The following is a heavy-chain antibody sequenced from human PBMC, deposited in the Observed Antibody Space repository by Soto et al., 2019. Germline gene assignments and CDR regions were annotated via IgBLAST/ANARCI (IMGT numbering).Heavy chain of an antibody. Sequence: PGGSLRLSCAASGFTFSSYAMSWVRQAPGKGLEWVSAISGSGGSTYYADSVKGRFTISRDNSKNTLYLQMNSLRAEDTAVYYCAKGKTYYDFWSDSSLPWFDPWGQGTLVTVSS. CDR2: ISGSGGST. CDR1: GFTFSSYA. V-gene: IGHV3-23*01. J-gene: IGHJ5*02. D-gene: IGHD3-3*01. CDR3: AKGKTYYDFWSDSSLPWFDP.